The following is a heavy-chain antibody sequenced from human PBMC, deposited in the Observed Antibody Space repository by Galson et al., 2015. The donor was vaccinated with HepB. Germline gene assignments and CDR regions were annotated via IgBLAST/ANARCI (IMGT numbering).Heavy chain of an antibody. CDR1: GGSISSSSYL. Sequence: ETLSLTCTVSGGSISSSSYLWAWIRQPPGKGLEWIGSIYYSGSTYYNPSLKSRVTISVDTSKNQFSLKLRSVTAADTTVYYCARQGYSSGWYGNWFDPWGQGTLVIVSS. CDR2: IYYSGST. D-gene: IGHD6-19*01. J-gene: IGHJ5*02. V-gene: IGHV4-39*01. CDR3: ARQGYSSGWYGNWFDP.